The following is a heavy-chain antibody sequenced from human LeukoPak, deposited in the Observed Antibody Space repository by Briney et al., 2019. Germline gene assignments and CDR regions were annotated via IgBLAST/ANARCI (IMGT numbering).Heavy chain of an antibody. CDR2: INHSGSV. CDR1: GGSFSGHY. Sequence: SETLSLTCVVYGGSFSGHYWSWIRQPPGKGLEWIGEINHSGSVNYYPSLKSRVTVSADTSKNQFSLKLNSVTAADTAVYYCAFTTGSYYLDSWGQGTLVTVSS. V-gene: IGHV4-34*01. D-gene: IGHD1-26*01. J-gene: IGHJ4*02. CDR3: AFTTGSYYLDS.